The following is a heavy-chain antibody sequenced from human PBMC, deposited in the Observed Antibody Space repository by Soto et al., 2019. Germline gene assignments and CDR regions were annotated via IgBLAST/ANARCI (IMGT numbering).Heavy chain of an antibody. CDR1: GFTFSSYW. V-gene: IGHV3-74*01. CDR2: ISSDGRNT. J-gene: IGHJ4*02. CDR3: TKGYSGYDFAD. D-gene: IGHD5-12*01. Sequence: GGSLRLSCAASGFTFSSYWMHWVRQSPGKGLVWVSRISSDGRNTNYADSVRDRFTISRDNAKNTLYLQMSGLRAEDTAVYFCTKGYSGYDFADWGQGSLVTVSS.